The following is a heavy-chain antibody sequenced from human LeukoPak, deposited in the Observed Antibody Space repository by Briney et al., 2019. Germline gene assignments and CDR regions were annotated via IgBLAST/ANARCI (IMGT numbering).Heavy chain of an antibody. J-gene: IGHJ4*02. CDR2: ISSSSSAI. D-gene: IGHD3-3*01. CDR3: ARDRGFFNPPEYYFDY. Sequence: GGSLRLSCAASGFSLSGYSMNWVRQAPGKGLEWVSYISSSSSAIYYADSVKGRFTISRDNAKNSLYLQMNSLRAEDTAVYYCARDRGFFNPPEYYFDYWGQGTLVTVSS. V-gene: IGHV3-48*01. CDR1: GFSLSGYS.